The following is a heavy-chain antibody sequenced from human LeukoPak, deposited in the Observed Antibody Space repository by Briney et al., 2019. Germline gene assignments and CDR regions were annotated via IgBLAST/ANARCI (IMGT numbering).Heavy chain of an antibody. Sequence: SETLSLTCTVSGGSISSYYWSWIRQPPGKGLERIGYIYTSGSTNYNPSLKSRVTISVDTSKNQFSLKLSSVTAADTAVYYCARASYYDPPRAYYYYMDVWGKGTTVTVSS. V-gene: IGHV4-4*09. CDR2: IYTSGST. CDR3: ARASYYDPPRAYYYYMDV. CDR1: GGSISSYY. D-gene: IGHD3-3*01. J-gene: IGHJ6*03.